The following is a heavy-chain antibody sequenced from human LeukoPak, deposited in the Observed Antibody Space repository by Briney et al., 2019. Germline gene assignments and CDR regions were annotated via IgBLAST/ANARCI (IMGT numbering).Heavy chain of an antibody. V-gene: IGHV3-23*01. D-gene: IGHD3-22*01. CDR1: GFTFSSYA. J-gene: IGHJ4*02. CDR3: AKEFTTPYYYDSSGYYRSDY. Sequence: PGGSLRLSCAASGFTFSSYAMSWVRQAPGKGLEWVSAISGGGGSTYYADSVKGRFTISRDISKNTLYLQVNSLRAEDTAVYYCAKEFTTPYYYDSSGYYRSDYWGQGTLVTVSS. CDR2: ISGGGGST.